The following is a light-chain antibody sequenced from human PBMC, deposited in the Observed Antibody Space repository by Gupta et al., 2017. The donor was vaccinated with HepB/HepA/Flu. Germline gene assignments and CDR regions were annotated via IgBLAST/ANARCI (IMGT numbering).Light chain of an antibody. Sequence: SYELTQPPSVSVSPGQTARITCSGDALPKQYAYWYQQKPGQAPVLVLYQDSERPSGIPERFSGSSSGTTVTLTISGVQAEDEADYYCQSADSSGTYQVFGGGTKLTVL. V-gene: IGLV3-25*03. CDR3: QSADSSGTYQV. J-gene: IGLJ3*02. CDR1: ALPKQY. CDR2: QDS.